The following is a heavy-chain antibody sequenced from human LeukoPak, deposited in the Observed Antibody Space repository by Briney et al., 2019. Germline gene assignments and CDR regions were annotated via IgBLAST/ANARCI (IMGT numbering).Heavy chain of an antibody. Sequence: SETLSLTCTVSGGSISSSSYYWGWIRQPPGKGLEWIGEINHSGSTNYNPSLKSRVTISVDTSKNQFSLKLSSVTAADTAVYYCAEAWGDHCSSASCYGENAFDIWGQGTMVTVSS. CDR1: GGSISSSSYY. D-gene: IGHD2-2*01. V-gene: IGHV4-39*07. J-gene: IGHJ3*02. CDR3: AEAWGDHCSSASCYGENAFDI. CDR2: INHSGST.